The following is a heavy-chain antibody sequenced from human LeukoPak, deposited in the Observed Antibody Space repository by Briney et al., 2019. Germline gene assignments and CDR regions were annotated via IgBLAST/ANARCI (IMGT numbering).Heavy chain of an antibody. CDR1: GGTFSSYA. D-gene: IGHD6-19*01. CDR3: ARDLIGYSSGWYYFDY. V-gene: IGHV1-69*04. CDR2: IILILGIA. Sequence: ASVKVSCKASGGTFSSYAISWVRQAPGQGLEWMGRIILILGIANYAQKFQGRVTITADKSTSTAYMELSSLRSEDTAVYYCARDLIGYSSGWYYFDYWGQGTLVTVSS. J-gene: IGHJ4*02.